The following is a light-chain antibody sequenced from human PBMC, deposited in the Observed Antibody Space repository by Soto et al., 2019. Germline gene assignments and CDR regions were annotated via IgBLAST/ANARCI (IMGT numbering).Light chain of an antibody. V-gene: IGLV2-8*01. J-gene: IGLJ2*01. Sequence: QSAMTQPPSASGSPGQSVTISCTGDSSDVGGYNYVSWYQQHPGKAPKLMIYEVSKRPSGVPDRFSGSKSGNTASLTVSGLQAEDESDFYCNSYAGSKRGVFGGGTKLTVL. CDR2: EVS. CDR3: NSYAGSKRGV. CDR1: SSDVGGYNY.